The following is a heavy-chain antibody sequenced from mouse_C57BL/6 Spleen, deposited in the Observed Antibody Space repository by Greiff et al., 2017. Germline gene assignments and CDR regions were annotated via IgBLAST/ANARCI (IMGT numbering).Heavy chain of an antibody. CDR3: ALTPGFAY. Sequence: QVQLQQSGPELVKPGASVKISCKASGYAFSSSWMNWVKQRPGKGLEWIGRIYPGDGATNYNGKFKGKATLTADKSSSTAYMQLSSLTSEDSAVYFCALTPGFAYWGQGTLVTVSA. V-gene: IGHV1-82*01. CDR2: IYPGDGAT. J-gene: IGHJ3*01. CDR1: GYAFSSSW.